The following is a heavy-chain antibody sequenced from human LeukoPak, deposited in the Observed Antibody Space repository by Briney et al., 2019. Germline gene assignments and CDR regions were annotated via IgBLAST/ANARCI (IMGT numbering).Heavy chain of an antibody. J-gene: IGHJ4*02. CDR2: ISGSGGST. CDR1: GFTFSSYA. CDR3: AKDDASSSWYGGVGGFDY. V-gene: IGHV3-23*01. D-gene: IGHD6-13*01. Sequence: GGSLRLSCAASGFTFSSYAMSWVRQAPGKGLEWVSAISGSGGSTYYADSVKGRFTTSRDNSKNTLYLQMNSLRAEDTAVYYCAKDDASSSWYGGVGGFDYWGQGTLVTVSS.